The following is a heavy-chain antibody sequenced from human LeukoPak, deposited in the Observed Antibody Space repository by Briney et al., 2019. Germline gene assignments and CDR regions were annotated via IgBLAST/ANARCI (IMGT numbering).Heavy chain of an antibody. CDR3: ARGTALSGTSDYLDS. CDR2: MNPNSLNT. V-gene: IGHV1-8*03. J-gene: IGHJ4*02. D-gene: IGHD6-19*01. CDR1: GYTFTSYD. Sequence: ASVKVSCKASGYTFTSYDINWVRQAPGQGLEWMGWMNPNSLNTGYAQRFQGRITLTRNTSIGTAYMELRSLRSEDTAVYYCARGTALSGTSDYLDSWGQGTLVTVSS.